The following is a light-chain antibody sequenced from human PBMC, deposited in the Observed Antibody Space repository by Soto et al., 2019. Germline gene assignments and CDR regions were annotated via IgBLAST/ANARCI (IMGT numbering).Light chain of an antibody. CDR1: SSNIGSNP. CDR2: NNN. CDR3: AAWDDSLNGVL. V-gene: IGLV1-44*01. J-gene: IGLJ2*01. Sequence: QSVLTQPPSASGTPGQRVTISCSGSSSNIGSNPVHWYQQVPGTAPKLLIHNNNQRPSGVPARFSGSKSGTSASLAISGLXXXXXXDYYCAAWDDSLNGVLFGGGTKLTV.